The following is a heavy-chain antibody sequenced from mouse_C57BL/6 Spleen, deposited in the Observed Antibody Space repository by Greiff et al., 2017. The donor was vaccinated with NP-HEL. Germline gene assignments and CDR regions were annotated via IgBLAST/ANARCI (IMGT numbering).Heavy chain of an antibody. CDR2: IWSDGST. Sequence: QVQLKDSGPGLVAPSQSLSITCTVSGFSLTSYGVHWVRQPPGKGLEWLVVIWSDGSTTYNSALKSRLSISKDNSKSQVFLKMNSLQTDDTAMYYCARHGDYDEGFAYWGQGTLVTVSA. CDR3: ARHGDYDEGFAY. D-gene: IGHD2-4*01. CDR1: GFSLTSYG. J-gene: IGHJ3*01. V-gene: IGHV2-6-1*01.